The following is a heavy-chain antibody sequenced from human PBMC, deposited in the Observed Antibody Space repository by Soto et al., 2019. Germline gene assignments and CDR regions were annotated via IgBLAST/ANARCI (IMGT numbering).Heavy chain of an antibody. J-gene: IGHJ6*02. Sequence: ASVKVSCKASGYTFTKPYIHWVRPAPGQGLLWMGVINPSSGSTNYGQRFQDRVTMTRDTATSTVYMDLGSLTSEDTSVYYCARDLALGVIPAAPGPYYGMDVWGQGTTVTVSS. CDR2: INPSSGST. CDR3: ARDLALGVIPAAPGPYYGMDV. CDR1: GYTFTKPY. V-gene: IGHV1-46*01. D-gene: IGHD6-25*01.